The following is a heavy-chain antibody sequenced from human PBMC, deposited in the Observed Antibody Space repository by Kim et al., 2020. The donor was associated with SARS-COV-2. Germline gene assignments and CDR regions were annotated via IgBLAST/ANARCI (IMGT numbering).Heavy chain of an antibody. Sequence: GGSLRLSCAASGFTFSNAWMSWVRQAPGKGLEWVGRIKSKTDGGTTDYAAPVKGRFTISRDDSKNTLYLQMNSLKTEDTAVYYCTTAGSSGYYSQYYYYGMDVWGQGTTVTVSS. D-gene: IGHD3-22*01. CDR1: GFTFSNAW. J-gene: IGHJ6*02. CDR3: TTAGSSGYYSQYYYYGMDV. V-gene: IGHV3-15*01. CDR2: IKSKTDGGTT.